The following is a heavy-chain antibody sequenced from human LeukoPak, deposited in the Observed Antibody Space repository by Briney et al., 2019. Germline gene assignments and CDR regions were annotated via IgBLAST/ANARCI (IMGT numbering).Heavy chain of an antibody. Sequence: GGSLRLSCVASGFNFGSYAMDWVRQAPGKGLEWVGDISYDGGYQSYAVSVRGRFTISRDNSKNMLYLQMNSLRPEDAAVYYCATESSLSNWGRGTLVTVSS. CDR1: GFNFGSYA. J-gene: IGHJ4*02. CDR2: ISYDGGYQ. CDR3: ATESSLSN. V-gene: IGHV3-30*04.